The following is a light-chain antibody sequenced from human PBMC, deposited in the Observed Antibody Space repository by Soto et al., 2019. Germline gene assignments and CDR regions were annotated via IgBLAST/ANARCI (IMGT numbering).Light chain of an antibody. CDR3: QVWDSSSDHVV. J-gene: IGLJ2*01. Sequence: VLTQPPSVSVAPGKTARITWGGNNIGSKSVHWYQQKPGQAPVLVIYYDNDRPSGIPERFSGSNSGNTATLTISRVEAGDEADYYCQVWDSSSDHVVFGGGTKLTVL. V-gene: IGLV3-21*04. CDR1: NIGSKS. CDR2: YDN.